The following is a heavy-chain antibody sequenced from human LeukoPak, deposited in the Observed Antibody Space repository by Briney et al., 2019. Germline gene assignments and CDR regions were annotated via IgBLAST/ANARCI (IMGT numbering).Heavy chain of an antibody. D-gene: IGHD3-22*01. CDR3: ARGGAYYYDSSGYYPAH. CDR1: GYTFTSYG. Sequence: SVKVSCKASGYTFTSYGISWVRQAPGQGLEWMGGIIPIFGTANYAQKFQGRVTITADESTSTAYMELSSLRSEDTAVYYCARGGAYYYDSSGYYPAHWGQGTLVTVSS. J-gene: IGHJ4*02. V-gene: IGHV1-69*13. CDR2: IIPIFGTA.